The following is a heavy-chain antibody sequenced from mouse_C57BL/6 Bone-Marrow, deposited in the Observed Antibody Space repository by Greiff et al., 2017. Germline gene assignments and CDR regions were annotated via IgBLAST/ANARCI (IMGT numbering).Heavy chain of an antibody. CDR2: INPGSGGP. J-gene: IGHJ1*03. V-gene: IGHV1-54*01. D-gene: IGHD2-3*01. CDR1: GYAFTNYL. Sequence: QVQLQQSGAELVRPGTSVKVSCKASGYAFTNYLIEWVKQRPGQGLEWIGVINPGSGGPNYNEKFKGKATLTADKSSSTAYTQLSSLTAEDSAVYFCARGGDGYHWYFDVWGTGTTVTVSS. CDR3: ARGGDGYHWYFDV.